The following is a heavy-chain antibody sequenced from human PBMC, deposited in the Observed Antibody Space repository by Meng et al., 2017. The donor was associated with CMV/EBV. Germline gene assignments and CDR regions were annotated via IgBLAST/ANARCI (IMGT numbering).Heavy chain of an antibody. D-gene: IGHD3-22*01. CDR3: ARDPNLLAYYYDSSGWY. V-gene: IGHV3-7*01. CDR2: IKQDGSEK. J-gene: IGHJ4*02. CDR1: GFTFSSFW. Sequence: GESLKISCAASGFTFSSFWMSLVRQAPGKGLEWVANIKQDGSEKYYVDSVKGRFTIPRDNAKNSLYLHMNSLRAEDTAVYYCARDPNLLAYYYDSSGWYWGQGTLVTVSS.